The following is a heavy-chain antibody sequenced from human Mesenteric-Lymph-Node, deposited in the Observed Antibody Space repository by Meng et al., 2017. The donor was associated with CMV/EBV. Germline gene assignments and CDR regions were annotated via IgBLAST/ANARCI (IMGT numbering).Heavy chain of an antibody. J-gene: IGHJ6*02. CDR3: ARDRDRRTVYYYYGMDV. CDR2: INPSSGGT. D-gene: IGHD3/OR15-3a*01. Sequence: YPFTDYYMHWVRQAPGQGLEWVGWINPSSGGTNYAQKFQGRVTMTRDTSISTAYMELSRLRPDDTAVYYCARDRDRRTVYYYYGMDVWGQGTTVTVSS. CDR1: YPFTDYY. V-gene: IGHV1-2*02.